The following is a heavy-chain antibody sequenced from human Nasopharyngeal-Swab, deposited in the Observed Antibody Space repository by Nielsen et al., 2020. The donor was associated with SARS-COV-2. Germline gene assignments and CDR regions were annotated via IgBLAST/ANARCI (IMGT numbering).Heavy chain of an antibody. Sequence: ESLKISCTVSGGSISSSSSYWAWIRQAPGKGLEWIGSIYDNGGTYYSPSLNSRVAISVDTSKNEFSLRLRSVTAADTALYYCARHRQLWASRSWLDPWGQGTLVTVSS. D-gene: IGHD3-16*01. CDR2: IYDNGGT. V-gene: IGHV4-39*01. CDR1: GGSISSSSSY. J-gene: IGHJ5*02. CDR3: ARHRQLWASRSWLDP.